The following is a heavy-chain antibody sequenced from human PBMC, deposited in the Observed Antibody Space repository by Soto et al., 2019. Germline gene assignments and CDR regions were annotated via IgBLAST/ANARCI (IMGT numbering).Heavy chain of an antibody. CDR3: ARNIAAAGDYYFDY. V-gene: IGHV4-59*01. CDR1: GGSISSYY. CDR2: IYYSGST. D-gene: IGHD6-13*01. Sequence: SETLSLTCTVSGGSISSYYWSWIRQPPGKGLEWIGYIYYSGSTNYNPSLKSRVTISVDTSKNQFSLKLSSVTAADTAVYYCARNIAAAGDYYFDYWGQGTLVPVSS. J-gene: IGHJ4*02.